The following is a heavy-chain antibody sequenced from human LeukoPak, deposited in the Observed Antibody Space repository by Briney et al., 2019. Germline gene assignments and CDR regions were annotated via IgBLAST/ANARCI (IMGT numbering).Heavy chain of an antibody. CDR3: ARVGGSYQRAFDY. CDR1: GGTVSIYA. J-gene: IGHJ4*02. V-gene: IGHV1-69*13. Sequence: GASVKVSFKASGGTVSIYAIRWVRQAPGQGLEWMGGIIPIFGTANYAQKFQGRVTITADESTSTAYMELNSLRSEDKAVYYCARVGGSYQRAFDYWGQGTLVAVSS. CDR2: IIPIFGTA. D-gene: IGHD1-26*01.